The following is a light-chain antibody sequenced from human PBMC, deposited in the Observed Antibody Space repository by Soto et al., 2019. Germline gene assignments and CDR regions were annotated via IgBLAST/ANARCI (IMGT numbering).Light chain of an antibody. Sequence: EIVMTQSPATLSVSPGERATLSCRASQRVSSNLAWYQPNPGQAPRLLIYGPSIRSTGIPARFSGSGSEIEFTITIMSLQYEDFAVYYCQQRTNRYTFGQGTKLDIK. CDR3: QQRTNRYT. J-gene: IGKJ2*01. V-gene: IGKV3-15*01. CDR2: GPS. CDR1: QRVSSN.